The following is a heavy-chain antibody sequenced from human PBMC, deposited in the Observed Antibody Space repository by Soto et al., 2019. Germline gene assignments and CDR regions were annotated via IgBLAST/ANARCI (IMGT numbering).Heavy chain of an antibody. Sequence: GGSLRLSCAASGFNVSSNYMSWVRQAPGKGLEWVSVIYSGGSTYYADSVKGRFTISRDNSKNTLYLQMNSLRAEDTAVYYCARDRGVSPPNYYYYGMDVWGQGTTVTVSS. V-gene: IGHV3-53*01. D-gene: IGHD3-10*01. CDR1: GFNVSSNY. CDR3: ARDRGVSPPNYYYYGMDV. CDR2: IYSGGST. J-gene: IGHJ6*02.